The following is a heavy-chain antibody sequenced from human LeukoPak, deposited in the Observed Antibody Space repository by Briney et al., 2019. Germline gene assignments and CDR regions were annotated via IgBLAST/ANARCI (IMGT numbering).Heavy chain of an antibody. Sequence: GGSLRLSCAASGFTFSSYSMNWVRQAPGKGLEWVSYISSSSTIYYADSVKGRFTISRDNAKNSLYLQMNSLRAEDTAVYYCARDFEGPFDYWGQGTLVTVSS. CDR3: ARDFEGPFDY. J-gene: IGHJ4*02. V-gene: IGHV3-48*01. CDR2: ISSSSTI. CDR1: GFTFSSYS.